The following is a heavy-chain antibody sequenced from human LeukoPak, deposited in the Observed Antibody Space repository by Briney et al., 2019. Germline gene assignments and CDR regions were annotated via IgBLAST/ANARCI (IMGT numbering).Heavy chain of an antibody. Sequence: SETLSLTCAVYGGSFSGYYWSWVRQPPGKGLEWIGEIYHSGSTNYNPSLKSRVTISVDKSKNQFSLKLSSVTAADTAVYYCARDPGIAARYFDYWGQGTLVTVSS. CDR2: IYHSGST. V-gene: IGHV4-34*01. CDR1: GGSFSGYY. D-gene: IGHD6-6*01. J-gene: IGHJ4*02. CDR3: ARDPGIAARYFDY.